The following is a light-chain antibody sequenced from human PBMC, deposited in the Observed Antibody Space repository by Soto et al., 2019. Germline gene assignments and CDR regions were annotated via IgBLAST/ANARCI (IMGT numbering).Light chain of an antibody. CDR1: SSDVGGYNF. V-gene: IGLV2-11*01. Sequence: QSALTQPRSVSGSPGQSVTISCTGTSSDVGGYNFVSWYQQHPGKAPKLMIYDVNKRPSGVPDRFSGSKSGNTASQTISGLQAEDEDDYYCCSNAGSYTYVFGTGTKLTVL. J-gene: IGLJ1*01. CDR2: DVN. CDR3: CSNAGSYTYV.